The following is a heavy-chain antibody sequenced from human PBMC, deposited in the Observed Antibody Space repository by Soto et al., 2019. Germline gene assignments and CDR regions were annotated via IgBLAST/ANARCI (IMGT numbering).Heavy chain of an antibody. J-gene: IGHJ4*02. Sequence: SETLSLTCTVSGGSISTYYWSWIRQPPGKGLEWIGYVYYSGSTNYNPSLQSRVTISLDTSKNQFSLDLGSVTAADTAVYYCGRSYCSSTTCYHFFDYWGEGTPVTVSS. D-gene: IGHD2-2*01. CDR2: VYYSGST. CDR3: GRSYCSSTTCYHFFDY. V-gene: IGHV4-59*01. CDR1: GGSISTYY.